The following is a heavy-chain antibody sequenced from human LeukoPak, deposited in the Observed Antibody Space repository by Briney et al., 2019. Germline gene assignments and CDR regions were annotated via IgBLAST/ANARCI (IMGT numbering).Heavy chain of an antibody. D-gene: IGHD3-22*01. CDR1: GYSISSGYY. CDR2: IYHSGST. CDR3: AREGYYDSSGYQIYYFDY. J-gene: IGHJ4*02. Sequence: SETLSLTCTVSGYSISSGYYWGWIRQPPGKGLEWIGSIYHSGSTYYNPSLKSRVTISVDTSKNQFPLKLSSVTAADTAVYYCAREGYYDSSGYQIYYFDYWGQGTLVTVSS. V-gene: IGHV4-38-2*02.